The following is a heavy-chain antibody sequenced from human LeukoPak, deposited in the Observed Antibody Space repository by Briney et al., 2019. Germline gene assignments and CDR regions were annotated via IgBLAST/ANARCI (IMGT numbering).Heavy chain of an antibody. Sequence: GGSLRLSCAASGFTFSSYSMNWVRQAPGKGLEWVSSISSSSGYIYYADSVKGRFTISRDNAKNSLYLQMNSLRAEDTAVYYCASIPYSSGWYYYYYYGMDVWGQGTTVTVSS. J-gene: IGHJ6*02. V-gene: IGHV3-21*01. CDR1: GFTFSSYS. CDR2: ISSSSGYI. CDR3: ASIPYSSGWYYYYYYGMDV. D-gene: IGHD6-19*01.